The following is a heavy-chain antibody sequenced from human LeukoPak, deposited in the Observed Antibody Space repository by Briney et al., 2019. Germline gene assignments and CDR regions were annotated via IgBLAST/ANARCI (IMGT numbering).Heavy chain of an antibody. CDR1: GGTFSSYA. CDR3: ARVGVLLTTVVTGAFDI. V-gene: IGHV1-69*05. J-gene: IGHJ3*02. Sequence: GASVKVSCKASGGTFSSYAISWVRQAPGQGLEWMGGIIPIFGTANYAQKFQGRVTITTDESTSTAYMELSSLRSEDTAVYYCARVGVLLTTVVTGAFDIWGQGTMVTVSS. CDR2: IIPIFGTA. D-gene: IGHD4-23*01.